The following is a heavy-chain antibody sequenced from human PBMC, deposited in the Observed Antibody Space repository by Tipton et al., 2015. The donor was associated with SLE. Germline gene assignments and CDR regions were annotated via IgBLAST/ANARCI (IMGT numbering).Heavy chain of an antibody. CDR1: GASISTSGYC. D-gene: IGHD3-10*01. Sequence: TLSLTCTVSGASISTSGYCWSWIRQPPGKGLEWIGSICYDGNTNYNPSLKSRVTISVDTSKNQFSLKLSSVTAADTAVYYCARERQGYGSEPFFDYWGQGTLVTVSS. J-gene: IGHJ4*02. CDR3: ARERQGYGSEPFFDY. V-gene: IGHV4-39*07. CDR2: ICYDGNT.